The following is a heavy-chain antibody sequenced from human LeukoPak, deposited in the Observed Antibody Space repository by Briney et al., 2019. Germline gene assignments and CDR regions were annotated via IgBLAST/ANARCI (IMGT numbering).Heavy chain of an antibody. Sequence: PWVSLTLSCAASGFRFDDYGLSWVRHVPGPGLEGVCVANWDGASTGYADSVKGRFTISRGNVKNFLYLQMNSLRVEDTALYFCGRVYCSTSSCYDYYDYYMHVWGKGTTVTVSS. CDR3: GRVYCSTSSCYDYYDYYMHV. J-gene: IGHJ6*03. CDR1: GFRFDDYG. D-gene: IGHD2-2*01. V-gene: IGHV3-20*04. CDR2: ANWDGAST.